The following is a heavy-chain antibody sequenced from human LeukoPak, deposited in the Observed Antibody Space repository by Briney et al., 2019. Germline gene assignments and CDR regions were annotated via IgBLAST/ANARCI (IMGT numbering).Heavy chain of an antibody. J-gene: IGHJ4*02. Sequence: ASVKVSCKASGYTFTSYGITWVRQAPGQGLEWMGWISPYNAYTNYAQRLQGRVTMTTDTSTTTAYMELRSLRSDDTAVYYCXXXXXXXSGGSCSANLNFDYWGQGTLVTVSS. D-gene: IGHD2-15*01. V-gene: IGHV1-18*01. CDR3: XXXXXXXSGGSCSANLNFDY. CDR1: GYTFTSYG. CDR2: ISPYNAYT.